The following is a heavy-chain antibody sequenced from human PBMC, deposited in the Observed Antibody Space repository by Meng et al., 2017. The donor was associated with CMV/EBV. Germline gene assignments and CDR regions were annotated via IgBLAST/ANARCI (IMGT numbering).Heavy chain of an antibody. CDR1: GRSSSGLY. J-gene: IGHJ6*02. V-gene: IGHV4-34*01. D-gene: IGHD2-21*01. CDR2: IKHSGST. Sequence: PRSLTLSCAVYGRSSSGLYWSWIRQPPGKGLEWIGEIKHSGSTNYNPSLKSRVTISVDTPKNQSSLKLSSVTAADTAVYCCANRDGLFPGWGRYYYYGMDVWGQGTTVTVSS. CDR3: ANRDGLFPGWGRYYYYGMDV.